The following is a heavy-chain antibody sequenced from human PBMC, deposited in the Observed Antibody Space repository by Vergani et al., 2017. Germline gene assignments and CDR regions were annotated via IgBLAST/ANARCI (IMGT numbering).Heavy chain of an antibody. V-gene: IGHV3-9*02. J-gene: IGHJ5*02. CDR2: IIWNSSSI. CDR1: GFTSAGYA. Sequence: EVPLEESGGGLVLPGRSLRLFCVASGFTSAGYAIHWVPQAPGRGLEWVSGIIWNSSSIGYAASVKGRFTISTENAKNSLYLQMNSLRAEETALYYCAKELRTSSGGGWFDPWGQGTLVTVSS. D-gene: IGHD6-6*01. CDR3: AKELRTSSGGGWFDP.